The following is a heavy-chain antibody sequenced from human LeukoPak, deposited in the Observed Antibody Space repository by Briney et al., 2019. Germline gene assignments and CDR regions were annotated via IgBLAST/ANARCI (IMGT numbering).Heavy chain of an antibody. Sequence: SETLSLTCTVSGGSISSYYWSWIRQPPGKGLEWIGYIHDRGSTSYNPSLKSRVTISLDTSKNQFSLNLSSVTAADTAVYYCARFYYDILTGHRYFDYWGQGTLVTVSS. J-gene: IGHJ4*02. CDR2: IHDRGST. D-gene: IGHD3-9*01. CDR1: GGSISSYY. CDR3: ARFYYDILTGHRYFDY. V-gene: IGHV4-59*01.